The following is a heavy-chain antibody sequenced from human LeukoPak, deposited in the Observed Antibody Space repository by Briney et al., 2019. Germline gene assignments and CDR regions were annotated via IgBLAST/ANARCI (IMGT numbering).Heavy chain of an antibody. CDR3: ARDKGGTYSRHFDY. V-gene: IGHV4-39*07. Sequence: SETLSLTCTVSGGSISSSSYYWGWIRQPPGKGLEWIGSIYYSGSTYYNPSLKSRVTISVDTSKNQFSLKLSSVTAADTAVYYCARDKGGTYSRHFDYWGQGALVTVSS. CDR1: GGSISSSSYY. J-gene: IGHJ4*02. CDR2: IYYSGST. D-gene: IGHD1-26*01.